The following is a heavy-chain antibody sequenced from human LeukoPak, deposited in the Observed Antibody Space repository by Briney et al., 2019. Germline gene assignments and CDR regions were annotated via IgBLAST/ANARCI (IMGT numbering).Heavy chain of an antibody. CDR1: GFTFDDYA. CDR2: VSGSGDTT. D-gene: IGHD5-18*01. V-gene: IGHV3-23*01. J-gene: IGHJ4*02. Sequence: GGSLRLSCAASGFTFDDYAMHWVRQAPGKGLEWVSAVSGSGDTTYFTDSVKGRFTISRDNSKNTLYLQINSLRAEDTAVYYCARAGYTYVSPMTDYWGQGTLVTVSS. CDR3: ARAGYTYVSPMTDY.